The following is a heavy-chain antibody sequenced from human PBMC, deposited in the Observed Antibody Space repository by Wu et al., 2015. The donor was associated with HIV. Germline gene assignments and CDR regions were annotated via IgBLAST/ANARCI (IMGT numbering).Heavy chain of an antibody. J-gene: IGHJ2*01. Sequence: QVQLVQSGAEVKKPGASVKVSCKASGYTFTSYGISWVRQAPGQGLEWMGWISAYNGDRNYAQKLQGRVTMTTDTSTSTAYMELRSLRSDDTAVYYCARVQYDFWSGYHYWYFDLWAVAPWSLSPQ. CDR3: ARVQYDFWSGYHYWYFDL. D-gene: IGHD3-3*01. CDR1: GYTFTSYG. CDR2: ISAYNGDR. V-gene: IGHV1-18*01.